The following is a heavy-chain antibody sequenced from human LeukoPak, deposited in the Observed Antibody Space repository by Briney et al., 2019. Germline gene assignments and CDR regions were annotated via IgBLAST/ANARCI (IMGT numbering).Heavy chain of an antibody. CDR2: INPNSGDT. CDR1: GYTFIDYY. V-gene: IGHV1-2*02. J-gene: IGHJ4*02. CDR3: ARDGGLDS. D-gene: IGHD3-16*01. Sequence: ASVKVSCKASGYTFIDYYMHWVRQAPGQGLEWMGWINPNSGDTNYAQKFQGRVTMTRDTSISTVYMELSRLRYDDTAIYYCARDGGLDSWGQGTLVTVSS.